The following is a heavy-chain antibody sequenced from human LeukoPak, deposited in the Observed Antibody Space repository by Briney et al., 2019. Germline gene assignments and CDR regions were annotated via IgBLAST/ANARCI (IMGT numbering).Heavy chain of an antibody. Sequence: ASVKVSCKASGYDFTSVGITWVRRAPGQGLEWMGWISPYNGNTRYAQKFQGRVAMTTDTSTTTAYMELRSLRFNDTAVYYCARAGSGSGWYFDYWGQGTLVTVSS. CDR2: ISPYNGNT. J-gene: IGHJ4*02. D-gene: IGHD6-19*01. V-gene: IGHV1-18*01. CDR3: ARAGSGSGWYFDY. CDR1: GYDFTSVG.